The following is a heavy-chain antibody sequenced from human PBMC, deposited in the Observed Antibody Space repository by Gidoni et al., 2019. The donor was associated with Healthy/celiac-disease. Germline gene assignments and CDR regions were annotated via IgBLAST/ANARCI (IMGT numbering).Heavy chain of an antibody. CDR1: GGSIRSSSYY. Sequence: QLQLQESGPGLVKPSETLSLTCTVSGGSIRSSSYYWGWIRQPPGKGLEWIGSIYYSGSTYYNPSLKSRVTISVDTSKNQFSLKLSSVTAADTAVYYCASLDDYGLDYWGQGTLVTVSS. D-gene: IGHD4-17*01. J-gene: IGHJ4*02. CDR3: ASLDDYGLDY. V-gene: IGHV4-39*07. CDR2: IYYSGST.